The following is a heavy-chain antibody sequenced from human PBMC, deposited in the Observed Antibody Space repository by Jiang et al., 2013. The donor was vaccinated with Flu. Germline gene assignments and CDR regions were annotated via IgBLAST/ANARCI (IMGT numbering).Heavy chain of an antibody. CDR1: GFSLSTSGMC. CDR3: ARGTYYYDSSGYLYFDY. J-gene: IGHJ4*02. Sequence: KPTQTLTLTCTFSGFSLSTSGMCVSWIRQPPGKALEWLALIDWDDDKYYSTSLKTRLTISKDTSKNQVVLTMTNMDPVDTATYYCARGTYYYDSSGYLYFDYWGQGTLVTVSS. D-gene: IGHD3-22*01. V-gene: IGHV2-70*01. CDR2: IDWDDDK.